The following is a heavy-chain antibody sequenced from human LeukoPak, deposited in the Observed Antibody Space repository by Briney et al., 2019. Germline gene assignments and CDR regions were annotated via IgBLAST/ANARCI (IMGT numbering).Heavy chain of an antibody. D-gene: IGHD3-16*02. V-gene: IGHV4-61*02. CDR2: IYTSGST. CDR1: GGSISSGSYY. CDR3: ARIPGYVWGSYRPRYYFDY. J-gene: IGHJ4*02. Sequence: SPSQTLSLTCTVSGGSISSGSYYWSWIRQPAGKGLEWIGRIYTSGSTNYNPSLKSRVTISVDTSKNQFSLKLSSVTAADTAVYYCARIPGYVWGSYRPRYYFDYWGQGTLVTVSS.